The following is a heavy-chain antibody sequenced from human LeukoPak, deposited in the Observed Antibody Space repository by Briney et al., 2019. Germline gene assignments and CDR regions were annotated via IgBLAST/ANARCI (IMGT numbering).Heavy chain of an antibody. D-gene: IGHD3-3*01. Sequence: ASVKVSCKASGGTFSSYAISWVRQAPGQGLEWMGGIIPIFGTANYAQKFQGRVTITADESTSTAYMELSSLRSEDTAVYYCARGEEYYDFWSGYYLTADFDCWGQGTLVTVSS. J-gene: IGHJ4*02. CDR2: IIPIFGTA. CDR3: ARGEEYYDFWSGYYLTADFDC. CDR1: GGTFSSYA. V-gene: IGHV1-69*01.